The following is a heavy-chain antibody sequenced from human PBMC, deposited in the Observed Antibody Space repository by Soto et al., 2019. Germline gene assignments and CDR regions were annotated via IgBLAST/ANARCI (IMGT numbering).Heavy chain of an antibody. CDR2: IWYDGSDK. J-gene: IGHJ6*02. CDR3: AKETGYYMYYYYGMDV. D-gene: IGHD3-9*01. Sequence: GGSLRLSCAASGFTLSSNGMHWVRQAPGKGLEWVAFIWYDGSDKYYADSVKGRFTISRDNSKNTLYLQMNSLRAEDTAVYYCAKETGYYMYYYYGMDVWGQGTTVTAP. CDR1: GFTLSSNG. V-gene: IGHV3-30*02.